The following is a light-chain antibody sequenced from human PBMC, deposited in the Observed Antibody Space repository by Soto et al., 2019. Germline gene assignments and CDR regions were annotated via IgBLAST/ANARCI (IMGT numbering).Light chain of an antibody. Sequence: QLVLTQPPSVSGAPGQRVTISCTGSSSNIGAGYDVHWYQQLPGTAPKLLIYGNSNRPSGVPDRFSGSKSGTSASLAITGLQAEDEADYYCSSYTSSNSRVFGTGTKLTVL. CDR2: GNS. V-gene: IGLV1-40*01. CDR3: SSYTSSNSRV. J-gene: IGLJ1*01. CDR1: SSNIGAGYD.